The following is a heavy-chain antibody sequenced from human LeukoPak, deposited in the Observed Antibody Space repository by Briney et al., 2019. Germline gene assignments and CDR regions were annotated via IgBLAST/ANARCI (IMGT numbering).Heavy chain of an antibody. D-gene: IGHD2/OR15-2a*01. Sequence: LSLTCTVSGGSISSYYWSWIRQAPGKGLEWVSYISSSGSTIYYADSVKGRFTISRDNARNSLYLQMNSLRAEDTAVYYCARGQLPLLPTFDYYYYYYMDVWGKGTTVTISS. CDR1: GGSISSYY. CDR2: ISSSGSTI. J-gene: IGHJ6*03. V-gene: IGHV3-11*01. CDR3: ARGQLPLLPTFDYYYYYYMDV.